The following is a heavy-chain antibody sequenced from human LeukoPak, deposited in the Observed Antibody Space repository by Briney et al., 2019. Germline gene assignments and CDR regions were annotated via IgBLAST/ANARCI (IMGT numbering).Heavy chain of an antibody. CDR3: ARVWRDYGDHAGDGGVMDY. V-gene: IGHV1-46*01. D-gene: IGHD4-17*01. Sequence: ASVKVSCKASGYTFTSYYMHWVRQAPGQGLEWMGIINPSGGSTSYAQKFQGRVTMTRDTSTSTVYMELSSLRSEDTAVYYCARVWRDYGDHAGDGGVMDYWGQGTLVTVSS. CDR2: INPSGGST. CDR1: GYTFTSYY. J-gene: IGHJ4*02.